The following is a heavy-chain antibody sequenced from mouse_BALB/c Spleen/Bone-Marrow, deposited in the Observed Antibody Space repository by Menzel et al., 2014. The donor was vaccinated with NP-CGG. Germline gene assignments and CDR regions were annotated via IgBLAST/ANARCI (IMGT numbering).Heavy chain of an antibody. Sequence: EVMLVESGGGLVQPGGSLRLSCATSGFTFTDNYMTWVRQPPGKALEWLGFIRNKANGYTTEYSASVKGRFTISRDNSQSILYLQMNTLRAEDSATYDCARDSDWFAYWGQGTLVTVSA. J-gene: IGHJ3*01. CDR3: ARDSDWFAY. V-gene: IGHV7-3*02. CDR1: GFTFTDNY. CDR2: IRNKANGYTT.